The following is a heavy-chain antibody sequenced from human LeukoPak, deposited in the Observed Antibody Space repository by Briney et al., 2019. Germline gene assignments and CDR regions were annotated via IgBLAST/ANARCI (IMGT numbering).Heavy chain of an antibody. D-gene: IGHD2-2*01. CDR1: GFTFNTYG. V-gene: IGHV3-30*18. CDR3: AKAAYCTSTSCHFSGYAQRPLDS. CDR2: ISGDGSNK. J-gene: IGHJ4*02. Sequence: GGSLRLSCVASGFTFNTYGIHWVRQAPGKGLEWVAGISGDGSNKDYADSVKGRFTISRVNSKNTLYLQMNSLRTEDTAVYYCAKAAYCTSTSCHFSGYAQRPLDSWGQGTLVTVSS.